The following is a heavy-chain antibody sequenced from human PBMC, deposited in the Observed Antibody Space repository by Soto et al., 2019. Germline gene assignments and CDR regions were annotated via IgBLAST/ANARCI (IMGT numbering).Heavy chain of an antibody. CDR1: GFTFSSYG. V-gene: IGHV3-33*01. CDR2: IWYDGSNK. D-gene: IGHD3-16*01. Sequence: EVSLRLSCSASGFTFSSYGMHWVRQAPGKGLEWVAVIWYDGSNKYYADSVKCRFTISRDNSKNTLYLQMNSLRAEDTAVYYWARDDNYDWAYYGMDVWGQGSTVTVAS. CDR3: ARDDNYDWAYYGMDV. J-gene: IGHJ6*02.